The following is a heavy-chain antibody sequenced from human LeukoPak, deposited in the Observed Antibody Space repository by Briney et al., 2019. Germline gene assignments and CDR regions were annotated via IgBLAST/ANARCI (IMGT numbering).Heavy chain of an antibody. CDR1: GGSTSGGNYY. CDR3: ARLGAGPTHYDFWSGYSSFYFDY. CDR2: ISSSGNT. D-gene: IGHD3-3*01. V-gene: IGHV4-39*02. Sequence: SETLSLTCIVSGGSTSGGNYYWGWIRRPPGTGLEWIGGISSSGNTYYNPSLKSRITISVDTSKNHFSLKLSSVTAADTAVYYCARLGAGPTHYDFWSGYSSFYFDYWGQGTLVTVSS. J-gene: IGHJ4*02.